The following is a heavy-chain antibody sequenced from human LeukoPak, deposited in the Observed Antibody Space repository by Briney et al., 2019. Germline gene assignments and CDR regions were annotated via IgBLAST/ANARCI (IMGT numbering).Heavy chain of an antibody. CDR2: IYPGDSDT. J-gene: IGHJ3*02. D-gene: IGHD6-19*01. Sequence: KRGESLKISCKGSGYSFTSYWIGWVRQMPGKGLEWMGIIYPGDSDTRYSPSFQGQVTISADKSISTAYLQWSSLKASDTAMYYCAINPAAGTDAFDIWGQGTMVTVSS. CDR1: GYSFTSYW. CDR3: AINPAAGTDAFDI. V-gene: IGHV5-51*03.